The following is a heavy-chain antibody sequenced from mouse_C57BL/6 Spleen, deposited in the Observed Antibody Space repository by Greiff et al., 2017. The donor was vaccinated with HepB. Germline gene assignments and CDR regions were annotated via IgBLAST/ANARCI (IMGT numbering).Heavy chain of an antibody. CDR3: ARSGTYGSSYNYAMDY. CDR1: GYTFTSYW. Sequence: QVQLQQPGAELVRPGSSVKLSCKASGYTFTSYWMHWVKQRPIQGLEWIGNIDPSDSETNYNQKFKDKATLTVDKSSSTAYMQLSSLTSEDSAVYYCARSGTYGSSYNYAMDYWGQGTSVTVSS. V-gene: IGHV1-52*01. CDR2: IDPSDSET. D-gene: IGHD1-1*01. J-gene: IGHJ4*01.